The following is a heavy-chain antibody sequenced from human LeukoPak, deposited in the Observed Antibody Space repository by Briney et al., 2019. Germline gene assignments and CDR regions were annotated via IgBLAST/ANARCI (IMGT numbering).Heavy chain of an antibody. J-gene: IGHJ4*02. CDR3: ARDGTYTDYDPDFDI. CDR2: IWYDGNNK. CDR1: GFTFSSYG. D-gene: IGHD5-12*01. V-gene: IGHV3-33*01. Sequence: GGSLRLSCAASGFTFSSYGMHWVRQAPGKGLEWVAVIWYDGNNKYYVDSVKGRFTISRDNSKNTLYLQMNSLRAEDTAVFYCARDGTYTDYDPDFDIWGQGTLVTVSS.